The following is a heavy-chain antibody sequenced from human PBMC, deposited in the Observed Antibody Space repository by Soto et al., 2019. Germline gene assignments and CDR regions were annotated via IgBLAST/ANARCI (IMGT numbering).Heavy chain of an antibody. CDR3: ARSNAAMSRRLAFDI. Sequence: QVQLVQSGAEVKKPGASVKVSCKASGYTFTNYDINWVRQATGQGLEWMGWMNRNGGDTGYAQKFQGRGTMTRNTSISTAYMELSSLRSEDTAVYYCARSNAAMSRRLAFDIWGQGTMVTVSS. D-gene: IGHD5-18*01. V-gene: IGHV1-8*01. CDR2: MNRNGGDT. CDR1: GYTFTNYD. J-gene: IGHJ3*02.